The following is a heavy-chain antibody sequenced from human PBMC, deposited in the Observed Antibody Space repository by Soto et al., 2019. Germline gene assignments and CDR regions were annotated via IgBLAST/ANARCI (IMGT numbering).Heavy chain of an antibody. CDR2: ISYDGSSK. Sequence: GGSLRLSCAASGFTFSSYGMYWVRQAPGKGLEWVAVISYDGSSKYYADSVKGRLTISRDNSENTLYLQMNSLRAEDTAVYYCAKGSIVGATKDWFDPWGQGTLVTVSS. CDR3: AKGSIVGATKDWFDP. CDR1: GFTFSSYG. J-gene: IGHJ5*02. V-gene: IGHV3-30*18. D-gene: IGHD1-26*01.